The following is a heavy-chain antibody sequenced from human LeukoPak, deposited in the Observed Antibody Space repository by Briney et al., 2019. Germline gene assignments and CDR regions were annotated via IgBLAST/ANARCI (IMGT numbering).Heavy chain of an antibody. CDR3: ARGDDDFSDAFDI. V-gene: IGHV1-69*13. J-gene: IGHJ3*02. D-gene: IGHD1-1*01. CDR1: GGTFSSYA. CDR2: IIPIFGTA. Sequence: ASVKVSCKASGGTFSSYAISWVRQAPGQGLEWMGGIIPIFGTANYAQKFQGRVTIAADESTSTAYMELSSLRSEDTAVYYCARGDDDFSDAFDIWGQGTMVTVSS.